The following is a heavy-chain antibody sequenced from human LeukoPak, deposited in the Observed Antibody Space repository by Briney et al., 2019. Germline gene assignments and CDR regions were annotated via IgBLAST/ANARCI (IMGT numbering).Heavy chain of an antibody. CDR3: ARASSTSRHWFDP. V-gene: IGHV4-61*02. J-gene: IGHJ5*02. CDR2: IYTSGST. D-gene: IGHD2-2*01. CDR1: GGSISSGSYY. Sequence: PSETLSLTCTVSGGSISSGSYYWSWIRQPAGKGLEWIGRIYTSGSTNYNPSLKSRVTISVDTSKNQFSLKLSSVTAADTAVYYCARASSTSRHWFDPWGQGTLVTVSS.